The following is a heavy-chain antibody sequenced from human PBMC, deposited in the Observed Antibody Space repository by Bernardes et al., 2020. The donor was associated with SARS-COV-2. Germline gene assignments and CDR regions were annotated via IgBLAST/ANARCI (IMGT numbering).Heavy chain of an antibody. CDR2: IWYDGSNK. Sequence: GGSLRLSCAASGFTFSSYGMHWVRQAPGKGLEWVAVIWYDGSNKYYADSVKGRFTISRDNSKNTLYLQMNSLRAEDTALYYCSKAGQYFHLWGRCTLVTVSS. CDR1: GFTFSSYG. V-gene: IGHV3-33*06. CDR3: SKAGQYFHL. J-gene: IGHJ2*01.